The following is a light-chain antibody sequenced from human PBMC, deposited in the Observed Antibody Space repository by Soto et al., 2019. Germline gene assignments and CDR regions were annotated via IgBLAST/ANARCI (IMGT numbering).Light chain of an antibody. CDR2: ATS. CDR3: QQEDNKPPNN. Sequence: EIVMTQSPATLSVSPGERATLSCRASQSVSTNLAWYQQKPGQAPRLLIYATSTRATGIPDRFTGSGSGTEFTLPNRSLPSEDFAVYHWQQEDNKPPNNLGQGTRLEIK. V-gene: IGKV3-15*01. J-gene: IGKJ5*01. CDR1: QSVSTN.